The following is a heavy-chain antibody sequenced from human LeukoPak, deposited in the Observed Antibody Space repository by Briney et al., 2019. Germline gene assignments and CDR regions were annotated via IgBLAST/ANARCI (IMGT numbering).Heavy chain of an antibody. Sequence: PGGSLRLSCSGSGFTFGSYGMHWVRQAPGKGLEWVAVISYDGSDNYYADSVKGRFTISRDNFKKTPYLQMNSLIAEDTAVYYCARDPSNSGTYYVLDYWGQGALVTVSS. CDR3: ARDPSNSGTYYVLDY. J-gene: IGHJ4*02. V-gene: IGHV3-30*03. D-gene: IGHD1-26*01. CDR1: GFTFGSYG. CDR2: ISYDGSDN.